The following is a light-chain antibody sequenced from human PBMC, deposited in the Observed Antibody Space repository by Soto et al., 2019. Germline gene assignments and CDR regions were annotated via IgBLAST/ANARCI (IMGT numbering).Light chain of an antibody. CDR1: QSISTS. CDR3: QQSYSSPHMYT. V-gene: IGKV1-39*01. J-gene: IGKJ2*01. Sequence: DLQMTQSPSSLSASVGDRVTITCRASQSISTSLNWYQQKPGKAPDLLIYAASNLQSGVPSRFSGSGSGTDFTLTISRLQPDDFATYYFQQSYSSPHMYTFGQGTKLELK. CDR2: AAS.